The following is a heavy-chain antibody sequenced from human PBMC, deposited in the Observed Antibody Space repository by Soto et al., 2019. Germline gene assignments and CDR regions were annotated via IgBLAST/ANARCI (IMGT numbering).Heavy chain of an antibody. J-gene: IGHJ6*03. V-gene: IGHV4-39*01. CDR2: IYYSGST. CDR1: GGSISSSSYY. CDR3: ARLDNVDVVVIAIPEFAYYYYYMDV. Sequence: PSETLSLTRTVSGGSISSSSYYWGWIRQPPGKGLEWIGSIYYSGSTYYNPSLKSRVTISVDTSKNQFSLKLSSVTAADTAVYYCARLDNVDVVVIAIPEFAYYYYYMDVWGKGTTVTVSS. D-gene: IGHD2-21*01.